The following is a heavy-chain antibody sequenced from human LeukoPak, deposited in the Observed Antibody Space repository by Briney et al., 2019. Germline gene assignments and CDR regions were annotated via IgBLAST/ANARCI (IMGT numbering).Heavy chain of an antibody. V-gene: IGHV1-69*13. Sequence: SVTVSFTASGGTFIIYAISWVRQAPGQGLEWMGGIIPIFGTANYAQKFQGRVTITADESTSTAYMELSSLRSEDTAVYYCARAGSSSRPPYYYYYGMDVWGQGTTVTVSS. J-gene: IGHJ6*02. CDR1: GGTFIIYA. CDR2: IIPIFGTA. CDR3: ARAGSSSRPPYYYYYGMDV. D-gene: IGHD6-13*01.